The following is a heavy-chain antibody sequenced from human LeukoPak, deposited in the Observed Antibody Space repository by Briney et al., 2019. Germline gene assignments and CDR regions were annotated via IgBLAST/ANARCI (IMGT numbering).Heavy chain of an antibody. V-gene: IGHV4-59*01. D-gene: IGHD5-24*01. Sequence: SETLSLTCTVSGGSISSYYWRWIRQPPGKGLEWIGYIYYSGSTNYNPSLKSRVTISVDTSKNQFSLKLSSVTAADTAVYYCARARDGYNFSVDYWGQGTLVTASS. CDR2: IYYSGST. CDR1: GGSISSYY. CDR3: ARARDGYNFSVDY. J-gene: IGHJ4*02.